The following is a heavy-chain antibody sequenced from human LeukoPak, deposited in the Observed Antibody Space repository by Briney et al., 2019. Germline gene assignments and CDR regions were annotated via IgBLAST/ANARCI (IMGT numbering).Heavy chain of an antibody. Sequence: PGGSLRLSCAASGFTFSSYAMSWVRQAPGKGLEWVSAISGSGGGTYYADSVKGRFTISRDNSKNTLYLQMNSLRAEDTAVYYCAKLYDYGDYGGSFDYWGQGTLVTVSS. CDR3: AKLYDYGDYGGSFDY. CDR2: ISGSGGGT. J-gene: IGHJ4*02. V-gene: IGHV3-23*01. CDR1: GFTFSSYA. D-gene: IGHD4-17*01.